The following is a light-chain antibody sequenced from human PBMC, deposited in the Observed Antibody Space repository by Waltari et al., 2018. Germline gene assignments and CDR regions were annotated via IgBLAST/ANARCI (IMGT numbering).Light chain of an antibody. CDR1: NSNIGSNY. CDR2: KNN. J-gene: IGLJ2*01. V-gene: IGLV1-47*01. CDR3: AAWDDSLSAVP. Sequence: QSVLTPQPSTSGTPGQRVTISCFGSNSNIGSNYVYCYQQVPGMAPKLLIYKNNQRPSGVPDRFSGSKSGPSASLAISALRSEDEADYYCAAWDDSLSAVPFGGGTKVTVL.